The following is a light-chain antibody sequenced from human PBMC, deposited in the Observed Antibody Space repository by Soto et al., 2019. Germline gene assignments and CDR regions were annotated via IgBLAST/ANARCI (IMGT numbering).Light chain of an antibody. V-gene: IGKV1-39*01. CDR3: QQGESTPLF. Sequence: DIQMTQSPSSLSASVGDRVTITCRASQSISSYLNWYQQKPGKAPKLLIYAASSLKSGVPSRFSGSRYRSAFTLTSSRLQPEDFATYYCQQGESTPLFFGGGTKVEIK. CDR1: QSISSY. CDR2: AAS. J-gene: IGKJ4*01.